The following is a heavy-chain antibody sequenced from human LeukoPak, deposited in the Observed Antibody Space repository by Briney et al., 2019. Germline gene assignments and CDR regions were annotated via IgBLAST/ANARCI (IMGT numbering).Heavy chain of an antibody. Sequence: SETLSLTCTVSGGSISSGDYYWSWIRQPPGKGLEWTGYIYYSGSTYYNPSLKSRVTISVDTSKNQFSLKLSSVTAADTAVYYCWSSDYYYGMDVWGQGTTVTVSS. J-gene: IGHJ6*02. CDR2: IYYSGST. CDR1: GGSISSGDYY. V-gene: IGHV4-30-4*01. CDR3: WSSDYYYGMDV. D-gene: IGHD3-22*01.